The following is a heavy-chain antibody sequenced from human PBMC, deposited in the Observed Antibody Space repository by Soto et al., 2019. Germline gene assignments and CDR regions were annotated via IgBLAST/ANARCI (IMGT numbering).Heavy chain of an antibody. J-gene: IGHJ4*02. V-gene: IGHV3-23*01. D-gene: IGHD6-13*01. Sequence: GGSLRLSCAASGFIFSSFAMSWVRQAPGKGLEWVSVISGSGSTTDFADSVRGRFTISRDNSKKVVYLQMNSLRAEDTAVYYCAKDAKYNSSWYYFDYWGQGTLVTVSS. CDR2: ISGSGSTT. CDR1: GFIFSSFA. CDR3: AKDAKYNSSWYYFDY.